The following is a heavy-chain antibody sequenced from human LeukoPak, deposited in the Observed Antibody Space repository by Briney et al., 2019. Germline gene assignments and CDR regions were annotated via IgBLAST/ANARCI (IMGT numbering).Heavy chain of an antibody. CDR3: ARGAMATTPFFDY. Sequence: SETLPLTCPVSGGSISNYYYWTWIRQPPGKGLEWIGYVYYTGSTNCNPYLKSRVTMSLDTSRNQFSLKLTSLTAADTAVYYCARGAMATTPFFDYWGQGTLVTVSS. CDR1: GGSISNYY. CDR2: VYYTGST. D-gene: IGHD5-24*01. J-gene: IGHJ4*02. V-gene: IGHV4-59*01.